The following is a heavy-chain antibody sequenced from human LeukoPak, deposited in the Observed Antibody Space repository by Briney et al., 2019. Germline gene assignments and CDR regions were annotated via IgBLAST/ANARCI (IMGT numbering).Heavy chain of an antibody. D-gene: IGHD5-12*01. Sequence: SETLSLTCTVSGGSISTYYWSWIRQPPGKGLEWIGYIHYSGTTNYNPSLKNRVTISLDTSRNQFSLNLSSVTAADTAVYYCARMGGYSGYATHWGQGTLVTVSS. J-gene: IGHJ4*02. CDR3: ARMGGYSGYATH. V-gene: IGHV4-59*08. CDR2: IHYSGTT. CDR1: GGSISTYY.